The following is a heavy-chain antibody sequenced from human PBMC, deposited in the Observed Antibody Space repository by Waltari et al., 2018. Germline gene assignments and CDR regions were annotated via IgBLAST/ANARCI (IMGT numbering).Heavy chain of an antibody. V-gene: IGHV4-4*02. Sequence: QVQLQESGPGLVKPSGTLSVTCAVSGDSISGSYGWSWVRQPPGKGLEWIGQIHGSGRSNYNPSRESRVTVSIDTSNNHFALKVTSATAADTAVYYCARDRGRGLYLDSWGQGTLVTVSP. D-gene: IGHD2-15*01. CDR2: IHGSGRS. CDR3: ARDRGRGLYLDS. CDR1: GDSISGSYG. J-gene: IGHJ4*02.